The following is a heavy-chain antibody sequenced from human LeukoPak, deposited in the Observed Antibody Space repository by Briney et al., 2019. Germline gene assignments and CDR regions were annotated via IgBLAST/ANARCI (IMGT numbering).Heavy chain of an antibody. CDR1: GGTFSSYA. CDR3: AKDISGYSSSWYPGY. CDR2: ISGSGGST. V-gene: IGHV3-23*01. D-gene: IGHD6-13*01. Sequence: SCKASGGTFSSYAMSWVRQAPGKGLEWVSAISGSGGSTYYADSVKGRFTISRDNSKNTLYLQMNSLRAEDTAVYYCAKDISGYSSSWYPGYWGQGTLVTVSS. J-gene: IGHJ4*02.